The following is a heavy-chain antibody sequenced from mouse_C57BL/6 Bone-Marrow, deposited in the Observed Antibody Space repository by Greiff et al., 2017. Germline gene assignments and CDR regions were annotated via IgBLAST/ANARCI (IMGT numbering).Heavy chain of an antibody. Sequence: VQLQQSGAELVKPGASVKLSCKASGYTFTEYTIHWVKQRPGQGLEWIGGFYPGSGSIKYNEKFKDKATLTADKSSSTIYMELSRWTSEDSAVYFWARLEDKSNFPWFAYWGQGTLVTVSA. V-gene: IGHV1-62-2*01. CDR3: ARLEDKSNFPWFAY. CDR1: GYTFTEYT. CDR2: FYPGSGSI. J-gene: IGHJ3*01. D-gene: IGHD4-1*02.